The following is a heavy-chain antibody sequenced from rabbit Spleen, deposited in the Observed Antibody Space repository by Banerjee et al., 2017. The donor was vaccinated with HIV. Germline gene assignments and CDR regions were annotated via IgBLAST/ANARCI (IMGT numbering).Heavy chain of an antibody. CDR3: ARDTSTSFSSYGMDL. CDR1: GFSFSSSYY. J-gene: IGHJ6*01. CDR2: IDTGSSGFT. Sequence: QEQLVESGGDLVKPGTSLTLTCTASGFSFSSSYYICWVRQAPGKGLEWIACIDTGSSGFTYFATWAKGRFTCSKTSSTTVTLQMTRLTAADTATYFCARDTSTSFSSYGMDLWGPGTLVTVS. V-gene: IGHV1S45*01. D-gene: IGHD1-1*01.